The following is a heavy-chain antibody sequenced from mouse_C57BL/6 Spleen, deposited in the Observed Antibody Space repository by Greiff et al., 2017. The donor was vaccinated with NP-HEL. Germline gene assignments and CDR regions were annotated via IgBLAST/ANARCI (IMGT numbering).Heavy chain of an antibody. V-gene: IGHV1-76*01. J-gene: IGHJ2*01. CDR3: ARWSDYDYFDY. Sequence: QVQLQQSGAELVRPGASVKLSCKASGYTFTDYYINWVKQRPGQGLEWIARIYPGSGNTYYNEKFKGKATLTAEKSSSTAYMQLSSLTSEDSAVYCCARWSDYDYFDYWGQGTTLTVSS. CDR2: IYPGSGNT. CDR1: GYTFTDYY. D-gene: IGHD2-4*01.